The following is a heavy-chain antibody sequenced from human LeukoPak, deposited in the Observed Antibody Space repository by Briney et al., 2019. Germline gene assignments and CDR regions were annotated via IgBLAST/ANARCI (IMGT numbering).Heavy chain of an antibody. D-gene: IGHD1-26*01. CDR1: GYTFTSNY. CDR3: AREGWELLHWFDP. CDR2: INPNSGGT. Sequence: ASVKVSCKASGYTFTSNYMHWVRQAPGQGLEWMGWINPNSGGTNYAQKFQGRVTMTRDTSISTAYMELSRLRSDDTAVYYCAREGWELLHWFDPWGQGTLVTVSS. J-gene: IGHJ5*02. V-gene: IGHV1-2*02.